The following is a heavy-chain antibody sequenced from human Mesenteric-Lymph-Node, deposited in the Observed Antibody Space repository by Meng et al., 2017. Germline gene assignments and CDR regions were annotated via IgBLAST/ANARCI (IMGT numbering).Heavy chain of an antibody. Sequence: SVKVSCKASGGTFSSYAISWVRQAPGQGLEWMGGIIPIFGTANYAQKFQGRVTITADESTSTAYMELSSLRSEDTAVYYCARGRRPRYYDSSGYHDAFDIWGQGTMVTVSS. V-gene: IGHV1-69*13. D-gene: IGHD3-22*01. CDR1: GGTFSSYA. J-gene: IGHJ3*02. CDR2: IIPIFGTA. CDR3: ARGRRPRYYDSSGYHDAFDI.